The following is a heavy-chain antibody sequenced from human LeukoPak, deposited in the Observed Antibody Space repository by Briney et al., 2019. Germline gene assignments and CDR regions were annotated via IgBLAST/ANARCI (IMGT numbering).Heavy chain of an antibody. J-gene: IGHJ4*02. D-gene: IGHD4-17*01. CDR3: ATTVTTYFGYFDY. CDR1: GGTFSSYA. CDR2: IIPIFGTA. Sequence: GASVKVSCKASGGTFSSYAISWVRQAPGQGLEWMGGIIPIFGTANYAQKFQGRVTITADESTSTAYMELSSLRSEDTAVYYCATTVTTYFGYFDYWGQGTLVTVSS. V-gene: IGHV1-69*01.